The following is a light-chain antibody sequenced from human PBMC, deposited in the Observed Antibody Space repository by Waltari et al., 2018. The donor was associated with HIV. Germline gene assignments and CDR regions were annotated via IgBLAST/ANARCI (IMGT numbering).Light chain of an antibody. J-gene: IGLJ2*01. CDR3: AAWDDSLDCPV. CDR2: GNN. Sequence: QPVLTQPPSASGTPGQRVIISCSGSSSNIGRHAVSWYQHLPGATPTLLIFGNNQRSSGVPDRFSGSKSATSASLAISGLRSVDEADYSCAAWDDSLDCPVFGGGTKLTVL. V-gene: IGLV1-44*01. CDR1: SSNIGRHA.